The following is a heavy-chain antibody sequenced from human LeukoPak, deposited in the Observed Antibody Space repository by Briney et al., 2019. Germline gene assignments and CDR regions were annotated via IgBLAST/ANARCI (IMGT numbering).Heavy chain of an antibody. CDR3: ARDIWVGASYSGACDI. CDR1: GFIFTNYA. J-gene: IGHJ3*02. Sequence: PGGSLRLSCAASGFIFTNYAMHWVRQAPGKGLEWVAVRSYDGSDEYYADSVKGRFTVSRDNSKNTLSLQMNSLRAEDTALYFCARDIWVGASYSGACDIWGQGTMVTVSS. V-gene: IGHV3-30*14. CDR2: RSYDGSDE. D-gene: IGHD1-26*01.